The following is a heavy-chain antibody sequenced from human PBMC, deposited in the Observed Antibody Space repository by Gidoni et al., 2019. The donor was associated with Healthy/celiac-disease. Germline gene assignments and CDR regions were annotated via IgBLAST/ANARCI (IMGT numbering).Heavy chain of an antibody. Sequence: QVQLVQSGAEVKKPGASVKVSCKASGYTFTSYAMHWVRQAPGQRLEWMGWINAGNGNTKYSQKFQGRVTITRDTSASTAYMELSSLRSEDTAVYYCARDTGGAFWSGYLPGYYFDYWGQGTLVTVSS. V-gene: IGHV1-3*01. D-gene: IGHD3-3*01. CDR3: ARDTGGAFWSGYLPGYYFDY. CDR2: INAGNGNT. CDR1: GYTFTSYA. J-gene: IGHJ4*02.